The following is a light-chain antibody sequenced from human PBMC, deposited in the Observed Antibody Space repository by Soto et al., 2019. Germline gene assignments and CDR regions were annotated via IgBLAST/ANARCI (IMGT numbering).Light chain of an antibody. CDR3: QHYGTSPRT. V-gene: IGKV3-20*01. Sequence: EIVLTQSPGTLSLSRGERATLSCRASQSFSSSYLAWYQQKPGQAPRXLIYETSSRATGTPDRFSGSGYQTDVTLTISRVEAEDFAVYYCQHYGTSPRTFGQGTKVDIK. J-gene: IGKJ1*01. CDR1: QSFSSSY. CDR2: ETS.